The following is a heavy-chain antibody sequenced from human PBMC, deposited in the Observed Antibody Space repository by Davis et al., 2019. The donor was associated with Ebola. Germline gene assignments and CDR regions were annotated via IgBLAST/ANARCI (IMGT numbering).Heavy chain of an antibody. CDR1: GFTFSSSA. V-gene: IGHV3-23*01. Sequence: GESLKISCAASGFTFSSSAMSWVRQAPGKGLEWVSTISDSGGSTYYADSLKGRFTISRDNSKNMLYLQMNSLRAEDTAVYYCARDLGYSYGALDYWGQGTLVTVSS. CDR2: ISDSGGST. CDR3: ARDLGYSYGALDY. J-gene: IGHJ4*02. D-gene: IGHD5-18*01.